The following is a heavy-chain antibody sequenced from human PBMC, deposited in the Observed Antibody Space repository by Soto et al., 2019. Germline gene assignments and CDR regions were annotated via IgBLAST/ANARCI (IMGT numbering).Heavy chain of an antibody. Sequence: ASVKVAFKASGYTFTSYYMHWVRQAPGQGLECMGIINPSGGSTSYAQKFQGRVTMTRDTSTSTVYMELSSLRSEDTAVYYCARVGGGYVRYLFDYWGQGTLVTVSS. D-gene: IGHD5-12*01. CDR1: GYTFTSYY. J-gene: IGHJ4*02. CDR3: ARVGGGYVRYLFDY. CDR2: INPSGGST. V-gene: IGHV1-46*01.